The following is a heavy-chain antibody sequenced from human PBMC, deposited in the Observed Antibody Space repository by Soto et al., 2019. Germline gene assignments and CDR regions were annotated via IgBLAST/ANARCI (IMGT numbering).Heavy chain of an antibody. CDR2: ISYSGST. CDR3: AREGGSSSWYNYYAMDV. J-gene: IGHJ6*02. D-gene: IGHD6-13*01. CDR1: GGSISSYY. Sequence: QVQLQESGPGLVKPSETLSLTCTVSGGSISSYYWRWIRQPPGKGLECIGYISYSGSTNYNPSLKSRVTISVDTSKPQCFLKLSSATAADTAVSYCAREGGSSSWYNYYAMDVWGQGTTVTVSS. V-gene: IGHV4-59*01.